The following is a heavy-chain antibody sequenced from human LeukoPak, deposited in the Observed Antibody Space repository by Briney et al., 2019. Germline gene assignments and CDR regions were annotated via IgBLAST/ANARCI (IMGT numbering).Heavy chain of an antibody. Sequence: PSETLSLTCTVSGVSISSYYWSWIRQPPGKGLEWIGFIYYSGSANYNPSLKSRVTLSLDTSKNQFSLKLSSVTAADTAVYYCARVSRTAAAGIDYWGQGTLVTVSS. J-gene: IGHJ4*02. CDR2: IYYSGSA. D-gene: IGHD6-13*01. CDR1: GVSISSYY. V-gene: IGHV4-59*01. CDR3: ARVSRTAAAGIDY.